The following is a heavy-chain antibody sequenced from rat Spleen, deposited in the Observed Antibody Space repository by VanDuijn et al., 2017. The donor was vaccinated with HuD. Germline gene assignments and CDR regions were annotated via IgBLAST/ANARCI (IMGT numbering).Heavy chain of an antibody. Sequence: QVQLKESGPGLVQPSQTLSLTCTVAGFSLTTYNVHWIRQSPGKGLEWMGVIWNVGGTRYNSALKSRLSISKDTSKSQVFLKMNSLQTEDTATYYCARDPGLLRTIWGYFDFWGQGVMVTVSS. CDR2: IWNVGGT. D-gene: IGHD1-6*01. V-gene: IGHV2-41*01. J-gene: IGHJ2*01. CDR1: GFSLTTYN. CDR3: ARDPGLLRTIWGYFDF.